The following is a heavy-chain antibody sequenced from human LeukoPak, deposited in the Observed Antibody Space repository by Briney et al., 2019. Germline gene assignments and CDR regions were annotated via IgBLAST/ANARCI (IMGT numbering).Heavy chain of an antibody. CDR2: IVVGSGNT. V-gene: IGHV1-58*01. D-gene: IGHD1-26*01. Sequence: GTSVKVSCKASGFTFTSSAVQWVRQARGQRLEWIGWIVVGSGNTNYAQKFQERVTITRDMSTSTAYMELSSLRSEDTAVYYCAAVGNSGSYPFDYWGQGTLVTVSS. J-gene: IGHJ4*02. CDR1: GFTFTSSA. CDR3: AAVGNSGSYPFDY.